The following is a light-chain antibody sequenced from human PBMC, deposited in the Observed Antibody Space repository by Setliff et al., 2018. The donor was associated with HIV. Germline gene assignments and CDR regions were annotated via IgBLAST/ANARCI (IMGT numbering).Light chain of an antibody. CDR1: SSDIGGYNY. Sequence: QSALAQPASVSGSPGQSITISCTGTSSDIGGYNYVSWYQLYSGKAPKLIIYEVNTRPSGVSNRFSGSKSGNTASLTISGLQAEDEADYYCSSYGESPYVFGTGTKVTVL. CDR2: EVN. CDR3: SSYGESPYV. V-gene: IGLV2-14*01. J-gene: IGLJ1*01.